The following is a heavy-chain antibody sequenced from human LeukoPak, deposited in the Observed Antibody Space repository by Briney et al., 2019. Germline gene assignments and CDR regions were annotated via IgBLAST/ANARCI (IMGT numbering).Heavy chain of an antibody. V-gene: IGHV3-23*01. CDR3: AKDIGYLDSAAGSFDY. CDR1: GFTFSSYA. CDR2: ISGSGGST. D-gene: IGHD6-13*01. Sequence: PGGSLRLSCAASGFTFSSYAMSWVRQAPGKGLEWVSAISGSGGSTYYADSVKGWFTISRDNSKNTLYLQMNSLRAEDTAVYYCAKDIGYLDSAAGSFDYWGQGTLVTVSS. J-gene: IGHJ4*02.